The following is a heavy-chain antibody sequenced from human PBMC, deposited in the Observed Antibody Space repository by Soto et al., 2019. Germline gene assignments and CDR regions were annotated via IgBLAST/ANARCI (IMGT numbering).Heavy chain of an antibody. CDR1: GGTFSSYT. D-gene: IGHD1-26*01. Sequence: GASVKVSCKASGGTFSSYTNSWVRQAPGQGLEWMGRIIPILGIANYAQKFQGRVTITADKSTSTAYMELSSLRSEDTAVYYCARDFRRDVWWELPDWFDPWGQGTLVTVSS. CDR2: IIPILGIA. J-gene: IGHJ5*02. CDR3: ARDFRRDVWWELPDWFDP. V-gene: IGHV1-69*04.